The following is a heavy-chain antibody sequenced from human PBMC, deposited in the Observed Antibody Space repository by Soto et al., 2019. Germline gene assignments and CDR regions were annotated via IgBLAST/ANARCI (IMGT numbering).Heavy chain of an antibody. V-gene: IGHV1-18*01. Sequence: ASVKVSCKASGYTFTTLGVSWVRQAPGQGLEWMGWISTSNGNTNYAQKLQGRVTMTTDTSTSTAYMELRSLGSDDTAVYYCARDGEAVGPDYWGQGTLVTVSS. D-gene: IGHD6-19*01. CDR3: ARDGEAVGPDY. CDR2: ISTSNGNT. CDR1: GYTFTTLG. J-gene: IGHJ4*02.